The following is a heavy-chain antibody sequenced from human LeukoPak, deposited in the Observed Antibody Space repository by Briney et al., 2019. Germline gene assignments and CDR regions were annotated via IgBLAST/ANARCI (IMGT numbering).Heavy chain of an antibody. Sequence: ASVKVSCKASGYTFTGYYMYWVRQAPGQGLEWMGWINPNSGGTNYAQKFQGRVTMTRDTSISTAYMELSRLRSDDTAVYYCARTEVLLWFGELRLFDYWGQGTLVTVSS. V-gene: IGHV1-2*02. D-gene: IGHD3-10*01. CDR2: INPNSGGT. J-gene: IGHJ4*02. CDR1: GYTFTGYY. CDR3: ARTEVLLWFGELRLFDY.